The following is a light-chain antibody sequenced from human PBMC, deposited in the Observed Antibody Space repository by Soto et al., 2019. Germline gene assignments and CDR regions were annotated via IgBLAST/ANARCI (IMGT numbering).Light chain of an antibody. Sequence: QSVLAQPASVSGSPGQSITISCSGTSGFVGSFSLVSWYQQHPGKAPKVMISEVHRRPSVVPVRFSVSTSVISASLALSRRQADDEADYYCCLYIGATTYVFGTGTKVTVL. V-gene: IGLV2-23*02. J-gene: IGLJ1*01. CDR2: EVH. CDR1: SGFVGSFSL. CDR3: CLYIGATTYV.